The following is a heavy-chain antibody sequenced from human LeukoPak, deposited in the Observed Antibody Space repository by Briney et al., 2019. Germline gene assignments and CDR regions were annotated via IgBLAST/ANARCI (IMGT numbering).Heavy chain of an antibody. Sequence: GASVKVSCKASGYTFTGYYMHWVRQAPGQGLEWMGWINPNSGGANYAQKLQGRVTMTTDTSTSTAYMELRSLRSDDTAVYYCARGGHSPLNPDDYWGQGTLVTVSS. D-gene: IGHD5-18*01. V-gene: IGHV1-2*02. CDR3: ARGGHSPLNPDDY. CDR1: GYTFTGYY. CDR2: INPNSGGA. J-gene: IGHJ4*02.